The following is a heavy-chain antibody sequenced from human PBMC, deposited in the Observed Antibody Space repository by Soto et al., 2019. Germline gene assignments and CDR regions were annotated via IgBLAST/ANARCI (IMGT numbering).Heavy chain of an antibody. V-gene: IGHV1-3*01. CDR1: GYTFTSYA. J-gene: IGHJ4*02. CDR2: INAGNGNT. Sequence: ASVKVSCKASGYTFTSYAMHWVRQAPGQRLEWMGWINAGNGNTKYSQKFQGRVTITRDTSASTAYMELSSLRSEDTAVYYCARAQTISSGYSGPNNYWGQGTLVTVSS. CDR3: ARAQTISSGYSGPNNY. D-gene: IGHD5-12*01.